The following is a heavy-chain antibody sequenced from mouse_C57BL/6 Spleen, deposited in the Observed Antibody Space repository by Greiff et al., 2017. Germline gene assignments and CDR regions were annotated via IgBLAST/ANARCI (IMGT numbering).Heavy chain of an antibody. D-gene: IGHD2-1*01. Sequence: EVQLQQSGPGLVKPSQSLSLTCSVTGYSITSGYYWNWIRQFPGNKLEWMGYISYDGSNNYNPSLKNRISITRDTSKNQFFLKLNSVTTEDTATYYCAYYGKSFYAMDYWGQGTSVTVSS. CDR2: ISYDGSN. V-gene: IGHV3-6*01. J-gene: IGHJ4*01. CDR1: GYSITSGYY. CDR3: AYYGKSFYAMDY.